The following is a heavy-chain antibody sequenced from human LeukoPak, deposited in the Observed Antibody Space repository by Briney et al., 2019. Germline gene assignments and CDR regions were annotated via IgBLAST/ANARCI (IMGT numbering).Heavy chain of an antibody. D-gene: IGHD3-22*01. Sequence: PSETLPHTCTVSAGSISNCYWSCIGQPPRKEMEWIAYIYYSGGANNSSSNYNPSLIGLSDISADTTTNQNSLTLSSVNAADRAVYYCVRGGLYESNGYRYPEGYFDYWGQGTLVTVSS. J-gene: IGHJ4*02. CDR1: AGSISNCY. V-gene: IGHV4-59*01. CDR2: IYYSGGANNSSS. CDR3: VRGGLYESNGYRYPEGYFDY.